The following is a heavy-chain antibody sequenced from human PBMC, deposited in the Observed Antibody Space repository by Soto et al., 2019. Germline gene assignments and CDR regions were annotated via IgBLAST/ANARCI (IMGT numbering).Heavy chain of an antibody. Sequence: GSLILSCAASGFTFSSYAMSWVRQAPGKGLEWVSAISGSGGSTYYADSVKGRFTISRDNSKNTLYLQMNSLRAEDTAVYYCAKGGQLAKVGWFDPWGQGTLVTVSS. CDR1: GFTFSSYA. V-gene: IGHV3-23*01. CDR3: AKGGQLAKVGWFDP. D-gene: IGHD6-6*01. CDR2: ISGSGGST. J-gene: IGHJ5*02.